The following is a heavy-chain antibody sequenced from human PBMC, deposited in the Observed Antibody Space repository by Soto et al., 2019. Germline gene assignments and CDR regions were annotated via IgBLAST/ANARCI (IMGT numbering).Heavy chain of an antibody. V-gene: IGHV1-2*02. Sequence: ASVKVSCKASGYSFTGYNMHWVRQAPGQGLEWMGWINPNSGGANYAQKFQDRVTMTRDTSITTAYMELSRLTSDDTAVYYCAREGSSSSEYFKHWGQGTLVTV. J-gene: IGHJ1*01. CDR1: GYSFTGYN. CDR3: AREGSSSSEYFKH. CDR2: INPNSGGA. D-gene: IGHD6-6*01.